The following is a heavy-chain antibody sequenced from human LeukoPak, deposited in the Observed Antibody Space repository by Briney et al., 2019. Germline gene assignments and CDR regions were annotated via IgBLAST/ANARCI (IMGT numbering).Heavy chain of an antibody. J-gene: IGHJ5*01. V-gene: IGHV4-59*08. Sequence: SETLSLTCSVSSDSFSNYYWIWIRQPPGKGLEWIGYVYYSGSTNYNPSLKTRLHLSVDTSKNRFSLKLSSVTAADTAVYYCASSPRLTTSWFLFDSWGHGTLVTVSS. CDR1: SDSFSNYY. CDR3: ASSPRLTTSWFLFDS. CDR2: VYYSGST. D-gene: IGHD2-2*01.